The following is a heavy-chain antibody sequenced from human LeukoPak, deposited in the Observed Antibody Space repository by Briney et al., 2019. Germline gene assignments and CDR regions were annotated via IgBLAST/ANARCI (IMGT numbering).Heavy chain of an antibody. V-gene: IGHV4-31*03. Sequence: SQTLSLTCTVSGGSISSGGYYWSWIRQHPGKGLEWIGYIYYSGSTYYNPSLKSRVTISVDTSKNQFSLKLSSVTAADTAVYYCARGRPFGRPLVYAIQIYFDYWGQGTLVTVSS. CDR1: GGSISSGGYY. CDR3: ARGRPFGRPLVYAIQIYFDY. J-gene: IGHJ4*02. D-gene: IGHD2-8*01. CDR2: IYYSGST.